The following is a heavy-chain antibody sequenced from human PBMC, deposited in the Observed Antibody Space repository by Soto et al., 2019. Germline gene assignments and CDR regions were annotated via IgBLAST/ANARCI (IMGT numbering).Heavy chain of an antibody. Sequence: GASVKVSCKASGYTFTSYYMHWVRQAPGQGLEWMGIINPSGGSTSYAQKFQGRVTMTRDTSTSTVYMELSSLRSEDTAVYYCAGDLIVVVPAAIAYYYYGMDVWGQGTTVTV. CDR2: INPSGGST. V-gene: IGHV1-46*01. J-gene: IGHJ6*02. CDR1: GYTFTSYY. CDR3: AGDLIVVVPAAIAYYYYGMDV. D-gene: IGHD2-2*02.